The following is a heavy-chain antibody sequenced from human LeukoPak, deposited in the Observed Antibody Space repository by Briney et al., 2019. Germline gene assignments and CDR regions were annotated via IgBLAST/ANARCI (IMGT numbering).Heavy chain of an antibody. D-gene: IGHD2-2*01. Sequence: PSETLSLTCTVSGGSISSYYWSWIRQPPGKGLEWIGYIYTSGSTNYNPSLQSRATISVDTSKNQFSLKLSSVTAADTAVYYCARLPAAPGWFDPWGQGTLVTVSS. J-gene: IGHJ5*02. V-gene: IGHV4-4*09. CDR3: ARLPAAPGWFDP. CDR1: GGSISSYY. CDR2: IYTSGST.